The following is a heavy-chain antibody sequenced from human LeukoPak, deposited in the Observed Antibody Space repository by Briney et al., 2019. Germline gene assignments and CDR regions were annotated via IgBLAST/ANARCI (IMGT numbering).Heavy chain of an antibody. V-gene: IGHV4-31*03. J-gene: IGHJ4*02. CDR3: ARADTAMVALDY. CDR1: GGSISSGGYY. D-gene: IGHD5-18*01. Sequence: SQTLSLTCTVSGGSISSGGYYWSWIRQHPGKGLEWIGYIYYSGSTYYNPSLKSRVTILVDTSKNQFSLKLSSVTAADTAVYYCARADTAMVALDYWGQGTLVTVSS. CDR2: IYYSGST.